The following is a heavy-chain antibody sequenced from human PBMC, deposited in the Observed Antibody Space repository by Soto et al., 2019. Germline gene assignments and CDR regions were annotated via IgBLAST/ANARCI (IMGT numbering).Heavy chain of an antibody. CDR2: IYYSGST. D-gene: IGHD6-19*01. J-gene: IGHJ5*02. V-gene: IGHV4-39*02. CDR3: ARDTGRGSYRVQASNWFDP. CDR1: GGSISSSSYY. Sequence: SETLSLTCTVSGGSISSSSYYWGWIRQPPGKGLEWIGSIYYSGSTYYNPSLKSRVTISVDTAKNQFSLKLSSVTAADTAVYYSARDTGRGSYRVQASNWFDPWGQGTRGT.